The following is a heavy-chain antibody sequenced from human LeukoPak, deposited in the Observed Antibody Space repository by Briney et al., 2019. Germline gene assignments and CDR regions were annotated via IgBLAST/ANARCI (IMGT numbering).Heavy chain of an antibody. V-gene: IGHV3-48*03. CDR2: ISSSGSTI. CDR3: ARVGSSTYYFDY. CDR1: GFTSSSYE. D-gene: IGHD2-2*01. Sequence: GGSLRLSCAASGFTSSSYEMNWVRQAPGKGLEWVSYISSSGSTIYYADSVKGRFTISRDNAKNSLYLQMNSLRAEDTAVYYCARVGSSTYYFDYWGQGTLVTVSS. J-gene: IGHJ4*02.